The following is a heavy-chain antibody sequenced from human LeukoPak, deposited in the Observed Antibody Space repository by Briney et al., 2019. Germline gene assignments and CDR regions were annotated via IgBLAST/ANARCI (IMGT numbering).Heavy chain of an antibody. CDR3: ARSAITMVRGGHFDY. J-gene: IGHJ4*02. CDR2: IYPGDSDT. CDR1: GYSFTSYW. D-gene: IGHD3-10*01. Sequence: GESLKISCKGSGYSFTSYWIGWVRQMPGKGLEWMGIIYPGDSDTRYSPSFQGQVTISADKSISTAYLQWSSLKASDTATYYCARSAITMVRGGHFDYWGQGTLVTVSS. V-gene: IGHV5-51*01.